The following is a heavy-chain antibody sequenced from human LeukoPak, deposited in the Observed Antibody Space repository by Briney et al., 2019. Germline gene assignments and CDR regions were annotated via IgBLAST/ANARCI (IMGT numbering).Heavy chain of an antibody. V-gene: IGHV3-43*02. CDR1: GFNFDDSG. CDR3: AKDDPVVSS. J-gene: IGHJ4*02. Sequence: GGSLRLACAAAGFNFDDSGMHWVRQAPGKWLEWVSLIFKDGSRAYYGDSVKGQFTISRDNSKIYLYLDMNSLRTEDTALYYCAKDDPVVSSWGQGTMVTVSP. CDR2: IFKDGSRA. D-gene: IGHD2-8*02.